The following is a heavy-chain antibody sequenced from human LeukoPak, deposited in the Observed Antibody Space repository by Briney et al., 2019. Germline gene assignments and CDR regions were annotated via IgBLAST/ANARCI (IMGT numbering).Heavy chain of an antibody. CDR3: AKEGTTGTTGDY. Sequence: TGGSLRLSCAASGFTVSSNYMSWVRQAPGKGLEWVSVIYSGGSTYYADSVKGGFTISRDNSKNTLYLQMNSLRAEDTAVYYCAKEGTTGTTGDYWGQGTLVTVSS. CDR2: IYSGGST. D-gene: IGHD1-1*01. V-gene: IGHV3-66*01. J-gene: IGHJ4*02. CDR1: GFTVSSNY.